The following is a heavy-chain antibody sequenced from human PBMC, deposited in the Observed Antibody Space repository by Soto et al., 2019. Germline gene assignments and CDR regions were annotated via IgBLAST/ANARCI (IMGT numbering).Heavy chain of an antibody. D-gene: IGHD2-2*01. Sequence: QVQLQESGPGLVKPSGTLSLTCAVSGGSISSSNWWSWVRQPPGKGLEWIGEIYHSGSTNYNPSLKSRVTILVDKSKNQLSLKLSSVTAADTAVYYCARVVGGYYYGMAVWGQGTTVTVSS. CDR2: IYHSGST. CDR3: ARVVGGYYYGMAV. J-gene: IGHJ6*02. V-gene: IGHV4-4*02. CDR1: GGSISSSNW.